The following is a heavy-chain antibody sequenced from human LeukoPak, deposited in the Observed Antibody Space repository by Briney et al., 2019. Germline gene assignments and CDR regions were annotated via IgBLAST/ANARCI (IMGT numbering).Heavy chain of an antibody. D-gene: IGHD6-13*01. V-gene: IGHV4-59*12. Sequence: PSETLSLTCTVSGGSISSYYWSWIRQPPGKGLEWIGYIYYSGSTYYNPSLKSRVTISVDTSKNQISLKLSSVTAADTAVYYCARADRYSSSWYYWGQGTLVTVSS. J-gene: IGHJ4*02. CDR1: GGSISSYY. CDR2: IYYSGST. CDR3: ARADRYSSSWYY.